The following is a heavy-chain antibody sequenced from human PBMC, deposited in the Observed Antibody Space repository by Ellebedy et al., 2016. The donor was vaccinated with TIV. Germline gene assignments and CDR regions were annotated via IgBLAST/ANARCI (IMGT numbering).Heavy chain of an antibody. CDR1: RYIFTDYY. J-gene: IGHJ3*02. CDR2: INPKSGGT. CDR3: ARDRAEGASSSGFDI. V-gene: IGHV1-2*02. D-gene: IGHD6-6*01. Sequence: ASVKVSXKASRYIFTDYYLHWVRQAPGQGLEWMGWINPKSGGTHYAQNFQGRVTVTRDTSISTVYMELSSLTSDDTAVYYCARDRAEGASSSGFDIWGQGTVVTVSS.